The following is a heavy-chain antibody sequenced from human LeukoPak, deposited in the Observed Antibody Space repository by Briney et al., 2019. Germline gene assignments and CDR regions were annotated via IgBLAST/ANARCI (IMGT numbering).Heavy chain of an antibody. CDR2: MHYSGTT. J-gene: IGHJ5*02. CDR1: GGSISSSTSY. V-gene: IGHV4-39*01. CDR3: APYSSVKGWFDP. Sequence: SETLSLTCIVSGGSISSSTSYWGWIRQPPGKGLEWIGSMHYSGTTYFNPSLKSRVTISVDTSKNQFSLRLASVTAADSAVYYCAPYSSVKGWFDPWGQGTLVTVSS. D-gene: IGHD3-22*01.